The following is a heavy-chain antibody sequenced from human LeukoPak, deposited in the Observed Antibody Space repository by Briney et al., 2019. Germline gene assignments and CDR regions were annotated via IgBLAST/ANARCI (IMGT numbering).Heavy chain of an antibody. CDR3: ARSTLTTDYNYYGVDV. J-gene: IGHJ6*02. Sequence: PSETLSLTCTVSGGSISSSSYYWGWIRQPPGKGLEWIGSIYYSGSTYYNPSLKSRVTISVDTSKNQFSLKLSSVTAADTAVYYCARSTLTTDYNYYGVDVWGQGTTVTVSS. D-gene: IGHD4-17*01. CDR1: GGSISSSSYY. CDR2: IYYSGST. V-gene: IGHV4-39*01.